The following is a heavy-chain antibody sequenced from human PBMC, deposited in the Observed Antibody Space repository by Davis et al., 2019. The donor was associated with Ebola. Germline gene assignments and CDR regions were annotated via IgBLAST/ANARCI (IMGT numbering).Heavy chain of an antibody. V-gene: IGHV1-69*04. CDR2: IIPILGIA. D-gene: IGHD3-22*01. CDR1: GGTFSSYA. Sequence: AASVKVSCKASGGTFSSYAISWVRQAPGQGLEWMGRIIPILGIANYAQKFQGRVTITADKSTSTAYMELSSLRSEDTAVYYCARDFDSSGYGMDVWGQGTTVTVSS. CDR3: ARDFDSSGYGMDV. J-gene: IGHJ6*02.